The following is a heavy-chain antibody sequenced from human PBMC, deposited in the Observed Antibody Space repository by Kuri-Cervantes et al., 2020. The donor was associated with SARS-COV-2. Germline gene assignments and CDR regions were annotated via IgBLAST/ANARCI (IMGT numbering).Heavy chain of an antibody. CDR1: GYTFTSYG. Sequence: ASVKVSCKASGYTFTSYGISWVRQAPGQGLEWMGWISAYNGSTNYAQKLQGRVTMTTDTSTSTAYMELRSLRSDDTAVYYCARGAIHLGYCSSTSCAYYFDYWGQGTLVTVSS. J-gene: IGHJ4*02. V-gene: IGHV1-18*01. CDR3: ARGAIHLGYCSSTSCAYYFDY. D-gene: IGHD2-2*01. CDR2: ISAYNGST.